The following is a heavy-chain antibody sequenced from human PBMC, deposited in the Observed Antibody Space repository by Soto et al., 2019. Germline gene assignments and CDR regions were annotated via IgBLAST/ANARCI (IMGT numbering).Heavy chain of an antibody. Sequence: EVQLVESGGGVVRPGGSLRLSCAASGFTCDDYGMSWVRQAPGKGLEWVSGINWNGGSTGYADSVKGRFTISRDNAKNSLYMQMNSLRAEDTALYYCARWLVVVTNGYHLDYWGEGTLVTVSS. CDR2: INWNGGST. CDR3: ARWLVVVTNGYHLDY. D-gene: IGHD3-22*01. J-gene: IGHJ4*02. CDR1: GFTCDDYG. V-gene: IGHV3-20*04.